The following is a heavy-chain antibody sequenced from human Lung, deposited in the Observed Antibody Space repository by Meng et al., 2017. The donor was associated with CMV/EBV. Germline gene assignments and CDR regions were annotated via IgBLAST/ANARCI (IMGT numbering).Heavy chain of an antibody. J-gene: IGHJ6*01. V-gene: IGHV4-34*01. CDR1: GGSFSGYY. Sequence: GSLRLXCAVYGGSFSGYYWSWIRQPPGKGLEWIGEINHSGSTNYNPSLKSRVTISVDTSKNQFSLKLTSLTAADMAVYYCARGRITNVRGVMMWGSFCYGIDDWGQGTXVTVFS. CDR2: INHSGST. D-gene: IGHD3-10*01. CDR3: ARGRITNVRGVMMWGSFCYGIDD.